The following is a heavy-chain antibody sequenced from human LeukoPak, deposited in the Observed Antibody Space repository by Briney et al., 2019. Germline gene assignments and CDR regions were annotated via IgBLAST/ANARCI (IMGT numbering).Heavy chain of an antibody. V-gene: IGHV1-2*02. CDR3: ARDRDYSKTERGFDY. Sequence: ASVKVSCKTSGHTFTDYYIHWVRQAPGQGLEWMGWINPDSGETKSAKKFQGRVTMTGDPSISTAYMELSRVTSDDTAVYYCARDRDYSKTERGFDYWGQGTLVTVSS. CDR2: INPDSGET. D-gene: IGHD4-11*01. J-gene: IGHJ4*02. CDR1: GHTFTDYY.